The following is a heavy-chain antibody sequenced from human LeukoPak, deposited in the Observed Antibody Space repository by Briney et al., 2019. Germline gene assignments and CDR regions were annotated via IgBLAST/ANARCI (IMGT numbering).Heavy chain of an antibody. D-gene: IGHD3-10*02. CDR3: ARDNYYVWGFDY. Sequence: GGSLRLSCAASGFTFSSYGMHWVRQAPGKGREWVAVIWYDGSNKYYADSVKGRFTTSRDNSKNTLYLQMNSLRAEDTAVYYCARDNYYVWGFDYWGQGTLVTVSS. CDR1: GFTFSSYG. J-gene: IGHJ4*02. CDR2: IWYDGSNK. V-gene: IGHV3-33*01.